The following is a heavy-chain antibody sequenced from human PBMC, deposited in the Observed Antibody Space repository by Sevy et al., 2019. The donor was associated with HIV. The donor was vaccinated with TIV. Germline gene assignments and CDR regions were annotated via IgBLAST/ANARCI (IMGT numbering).Heavy chain of an antibody. CDR1: GFIFSSYN. J-gene: IGHJ4*02. D-gene: IGHD6-19*01. CDR2: ISTSSSYI. CDR3: ARGGGNGWYYFDY. V-gene: IGHV3-21*04. Sequence: GGSLRLSCAASGFIFSSYNMNWVRQAPGKGLEWVSYISTSSSYIYYADSVKGRFTISRDNAKNSLYLQMNSLRSEDTAVYYCARGGGNGWYYFDYWGQETLVTVSS.